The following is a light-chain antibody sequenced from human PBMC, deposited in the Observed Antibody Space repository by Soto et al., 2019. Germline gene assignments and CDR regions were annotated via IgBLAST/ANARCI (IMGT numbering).Light chain of an antibody. J-gene: IGKJ1*01. CDR1: QGISNY. CDR3: QKYKSAPRT. V-gene: IGKV1-27*01. Sequence: DIQMTQSPSSLSASVGDRVTITCRASQGISNYLAWYQQKPGKVPKLLIYAASTLQSGVPSRFSGSGSGTDFTRTISSLQHEDVATYYCQKYKSAPRTFGQGPKVEIK. CDR2: AAS.